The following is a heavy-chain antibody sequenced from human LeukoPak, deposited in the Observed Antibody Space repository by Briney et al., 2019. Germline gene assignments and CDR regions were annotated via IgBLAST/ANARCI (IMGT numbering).Heavy chain of an antibody. D-gene: IGHD6-19*01. V-gene: IGHV3-66*01. J-gene: IGHJ6*02. Sequence: PGGSLRLSCAASGFTVSSNYMSWVRQAPGKGLEWVSVIYSGGSTYYADSVKSRFTISRDNSKNTLYLQMNSLRAEDTAVYYCARENVAVADFYGMDVWGQGTTVTVSS. CDR3: ARENVAVADFYGMDV. CDR1: GFTVSSNY. CDR2: IYSGGST.